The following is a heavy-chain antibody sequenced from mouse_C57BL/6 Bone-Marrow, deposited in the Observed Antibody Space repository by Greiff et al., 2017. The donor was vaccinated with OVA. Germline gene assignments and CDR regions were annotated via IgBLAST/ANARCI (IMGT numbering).Heavy chain of an antibody. CDR2: INPSTGGT. Sequence: EVQGVESGPELVKPGASVKISCKASGYSFTGYYMNWVKQSPEKSLEWIGEINPSTGGTTYNQKFKAKATLTVDKSSSTAYMQLKSLTSEDSAVYYCARYDYDNYYAMYYWGQGTSVTVSS. CDR3: ARYDYDNYYAMYY. CDR1: GYSFTGYY. J-gene: IGHJ4*01. D-gene: IGHD2-4*01. V-gene: IGHV1-42*01.